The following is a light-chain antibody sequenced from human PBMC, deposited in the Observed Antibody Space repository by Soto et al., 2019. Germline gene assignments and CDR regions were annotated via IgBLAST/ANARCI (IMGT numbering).Light chain of an antibody. CDR2: GAS. V-gene: IGKV3-15*01. CDR1: QSVSSN. CDR3: QQYNNWPPVT. Sequence: EIVMTQSPATLSVSPGERATLSCRASQSVSSNLAWYQQKPGQAPRLLIYGASTRATGIPARFSGSGSGTEFTLTIRSLQSEDFAVYYCQQYNNWPPVTCGGGTKVAIK. J-gene: IGKJ4*01.